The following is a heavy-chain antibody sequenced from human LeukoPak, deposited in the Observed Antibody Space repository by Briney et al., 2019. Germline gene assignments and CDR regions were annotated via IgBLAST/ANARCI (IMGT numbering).Heavy chain of an antibody. CDR3: ARLRVGDGYNWPRLDY. CDR2: IYPGDSDT. CDR1: GYSFTSYW. D-gene: IGHD5-24*01. V-gene: IGHV5-51*01. J-gene: IGHJ4*02. Sequence: HGESLKISCKGSGYSFTSYWIGWVRQMPGKGLEWMGIIYPGDSDTRYSPSFQGQVTISADKSISTAYLQWSSLKVSDTAMYYCARLRVGDGYNWPRLDYWGQGTLVTVSS.